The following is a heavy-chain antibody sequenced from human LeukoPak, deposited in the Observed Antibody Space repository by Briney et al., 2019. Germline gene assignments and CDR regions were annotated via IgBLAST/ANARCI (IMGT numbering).Heavy chain of an antibody. J-gene: IGHJ4*02. CDR2: ISSNGGST. CDR1: GFTFSSYA. D-gene: IGHD2-15*01. V-gene: IGHV3-64*01. Sequence: GGSLRLSCAASGFTFSSYAMHWVRQAPGKGLEYVSAISSNGGSTYYANSVKGRFTISRDNSKNTLYLQMGSLRAEDMAVYYCAGDRGGGKSYYFDYWGQGTLVTVSS. CDR3: AGDRGGGKSYYFDY.